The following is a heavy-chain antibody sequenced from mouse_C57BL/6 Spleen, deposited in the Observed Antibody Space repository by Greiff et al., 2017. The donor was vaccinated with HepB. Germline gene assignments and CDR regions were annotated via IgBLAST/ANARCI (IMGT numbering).Heavy chain of an antibody. D-gene: IGHD1-1*01. CDR1: GYTFTSYW. V-gene: IGHV1-64*01. CDR2: IHPNSGST. Sequence: VQLQQPGAELVKPGASVKLSCKASGYTFTSYWMHWVKQRPGQGLEWIGMIHPNSGSTNYNEKFKSKATLTVDKSSSTAYMHLSSLTSEDSAVYACERYDCGSYWYFDVWGTGTTVTVSS. CDR3: ERYDCGSYWYFDV. J-gene: IGHJ1*03.